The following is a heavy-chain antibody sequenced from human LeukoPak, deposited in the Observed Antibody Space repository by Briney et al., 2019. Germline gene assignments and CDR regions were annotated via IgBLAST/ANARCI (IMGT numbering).Heavy chain of an antibody. D-gene: IGHD6-19*01. CDR1: GGSMSPYH. CDR3: ARAVSGRFDY. J-gene: IGHJ4*02. CDR2: IYYSGST. Sequence: SETLSLTCTASGGSMSPYHWGWIRQPPGKGLEWTGYIYYSGSTNYNPSLNSRVTISVDTSKNQSSLRLSSVTAADTAIYYCARAVSGRFDYWGQGTLVTVSS. V-gene: IGHV4-59*08.